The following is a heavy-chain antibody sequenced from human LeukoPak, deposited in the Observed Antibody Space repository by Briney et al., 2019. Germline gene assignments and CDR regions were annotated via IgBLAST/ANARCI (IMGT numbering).Heavy chain of an antibody. J-gene: IGHJ6*03. CDR3: ARGGGVVLRSYMDV. D-gene: IGHD3-3*01. CDR1: GYTFTSYY. CDR2: INPSGGST. V-gene: IGHV1-46*01. Sequence: ASVKVSCKASGYTFTSYYMHWVRQAPGQGLEWMGIINPSGGSTSYAQKFQGRVTMTRDTSIVYMELSSLRSEDTAVYYCARGGGVVLRSYMDVWGKGTTVTISS.